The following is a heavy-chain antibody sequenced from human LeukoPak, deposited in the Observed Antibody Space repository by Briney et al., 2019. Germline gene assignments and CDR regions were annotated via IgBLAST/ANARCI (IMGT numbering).Heavy chain of an antibody. Sequence: SETLSLTCTVSGDSISSGDYYWTWIRQPAGKGLEWIGRISSSGSTNYNPSLKSRVTISVDTSKNQFSLKLSSVTAADTAVYFCARGPYSYDSSGAFDIWGQGTMVTVSS. J-gene: IGHJ3*02. CDR3: ARGPYSYDSSGAFDI. V-gene: IGHV4-61*02. D-gene: IGHD3-22*01. CDR2: ISSSGST. CDR1: GDSISSGDYY.